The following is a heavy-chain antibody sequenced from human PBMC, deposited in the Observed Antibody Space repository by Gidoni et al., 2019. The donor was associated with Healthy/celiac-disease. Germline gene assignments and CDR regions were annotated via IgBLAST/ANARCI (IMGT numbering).Heavy chain of an antibody. J-gene: IGHJ5*02. CDR3: ARQGRYFDWPGFLNWFDP. D-gene: IGHD3-9*01. CDR2: IDPSDSYT. CDR1: GYSFASYW. Sequence: EVQLVQSGAEVKKPGESLRLSCKGSGYSFASYWISWVRQMPGKGLEWMGRIDPSDSYTNYSPSFQGHVTISADKSISTAYLQWSSLKASDTAMYYCARQGRYFDWPGFLNWFDPWGQGTLVTVSS. V-gene: IGHV5-10-1*03.